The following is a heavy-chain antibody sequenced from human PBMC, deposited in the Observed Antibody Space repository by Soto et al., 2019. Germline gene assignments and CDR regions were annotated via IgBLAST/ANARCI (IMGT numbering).Heavy chain of an antibody. V-gene: IGHV1-2*02. CDR2: INPNDGDT. CDR3: ARDLGGSMTSWFDP. CDR1: GYTFTGYY. Sequence: GASVKVSCKASGYTFTGYYVHWMRQAPGQGLEWMGWINPNDGDTNYVQKFQGRVAMTRDTSISTAYMELSRLRSDDTAVYYCARDLGGSMTSWFDPWGQGTLVTVSS. D-gene: IGHD1-26*01. J-gene: IGHJ5*02.